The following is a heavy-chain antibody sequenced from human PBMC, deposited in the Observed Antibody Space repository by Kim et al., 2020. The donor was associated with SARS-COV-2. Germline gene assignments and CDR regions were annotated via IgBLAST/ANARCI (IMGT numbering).Heavy chain of an antibody. J-gene: IGHJ4*02. D-gene: IGHD3-10*01. V-gene: IGHV1-46*01. CDR3: ARELSTMGGFDY. Sequence: ASVKVSCRASGYNFISYHIHWVRQAPGQGLQWMGITYPSAGSTTFAQRFQGRVTVTSDTSTSTVSMEVTALGSEDTAIYYCARELSTMGGFDYWGQGTLV. CDR1: GYNFISYH. CDR2: TYPSAGST.